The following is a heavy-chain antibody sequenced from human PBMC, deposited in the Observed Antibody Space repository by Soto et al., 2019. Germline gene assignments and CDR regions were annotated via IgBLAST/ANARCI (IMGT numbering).Heavy chain of an antibody. D-gene: IGHD4-4*01. J-gene: IGHJ5*02. V-gene: IGHV4-59*01. CDR1: GGSISSYY. CDR3: ARVPYSNCFDP. CDR2: IYYSGST. Sequence: SETLSLTCTVSGGSISSYYWSWIRQPPGKGLEWIGYIYYSGSTNYNPSLKSRVTISVDTSKNQFSLKLSSVTAADTAVYYCARVPYSNCFDPWGQGTLVTAPQ.